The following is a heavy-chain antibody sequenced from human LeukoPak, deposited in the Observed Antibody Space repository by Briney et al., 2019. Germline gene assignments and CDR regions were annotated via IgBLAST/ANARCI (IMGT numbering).Heavy chain of an antibody. D-gene: IGHD5-18*01. CDR2: VSYSGST. Sequence: PSETLSLTCIVFGGSTSRYYWSWVRQPPRKGLEWIGYVSYSGSTDYNPSLKSRVSISIDTSKNQFSLRLRSVTAADTAVYYCARENDRYGRIDYWGQGTLVTVSS. CDR3: ARENDRYGRIDY. J-gene: IGHJ4*02. V-gene: IGHV4-59*01. CDR1: GGSTSRYY.